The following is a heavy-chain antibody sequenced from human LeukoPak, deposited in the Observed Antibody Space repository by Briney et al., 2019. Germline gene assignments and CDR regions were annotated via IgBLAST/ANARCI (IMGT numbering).Heavy chain of an antibody. CDR3: AKAPG. CDR2: VSESGFGT. Sequence: GGSLRLSCVASGFTFSTYVMGWVRQVPGKGREWVSSVSESGFGTYYADSVKGRYTISRDNSKNTLYLQMNSLRAEDTAVYSCAKAPGWGQGTLVTVSS. J-gene: IGHJ4*02. V-gene: IGHV3-23*01. CDR1: GFTFSTYV.